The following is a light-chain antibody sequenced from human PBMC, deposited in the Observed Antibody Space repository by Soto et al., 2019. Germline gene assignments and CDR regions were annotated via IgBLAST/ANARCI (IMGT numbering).Light chain of an antibody. CDR3: GTWDESLGAVV. CDR1: GSNIGRNY. Sequence: QSVLTQPASLSAPPGEKVTISCSGRGSNIGRNYVSWYRQFPGTAPQLLIYDDSKRHSGVPDRLSGSRYGTSASLAIAGRQPGDEAVYYCGTWDESLGAVVFGGGTKLTVL. CDR2: DDS. V-gene: IGLV1-51*01. J-gene: IGLJ2*01.